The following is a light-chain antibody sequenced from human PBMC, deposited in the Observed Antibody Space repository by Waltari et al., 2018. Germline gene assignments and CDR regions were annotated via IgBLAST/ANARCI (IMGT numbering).Light chain of an antibody. CDR2: WAS. Sequence: DIVMTQSPDSLAVSLGEKATINCKSSQSVFHSSYNKNYLAWYQQKPGQPPNLLIYWASTRESGVPDRFSGSESGTDFTLTISCLQAEDVAVYYCQQYFSAPWTFGQGTRVEIK. V-gene: IGKV4-1*01. J-gene: IGKJ1*01. CDR1: QSVFHSSYNKNY. CDR3: QQYFSAPWT.